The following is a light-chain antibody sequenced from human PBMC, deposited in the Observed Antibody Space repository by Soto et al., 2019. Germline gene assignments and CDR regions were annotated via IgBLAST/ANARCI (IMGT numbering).Light chain of an antibody. CDR1: QSVASLY. J-gene: IGKJ1*01. CDR2: GAS. CDR3: QHYGDSSWT. V-gene: IGKV3-20*01. Sequence: DIVLTQSPDTLSLSPWERATLSSSASQSVASLYLAWYQQKPGQAPRLLIFGASSRASGIPDRFSGSGSGTDFTLTISRLEPEDFALYYCQHYGDSSWTFGQGTKVDIK.